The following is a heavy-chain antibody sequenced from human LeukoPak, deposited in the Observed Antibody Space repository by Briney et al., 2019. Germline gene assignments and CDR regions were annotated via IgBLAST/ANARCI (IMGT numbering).Heavy chain of an antibody. V-gene: IGHV4-4*02. CDR3: ARDLGSGSQLFDY. CDR2: IYHSGST. Sequence: SETLSLTCAVSGGSISTSSWWSWVRQPPGKGLEWIGEIYHSGSTNYNPSPKSRVTISVDTSKNQFSLKLSSVTAADTAVYYCARDLGSGSQLFDYWGQGTLVTVSS. D-gene: IGHD3-22*01. J-gene: IGHJ4*02. CDR1: GGSISTSSW.